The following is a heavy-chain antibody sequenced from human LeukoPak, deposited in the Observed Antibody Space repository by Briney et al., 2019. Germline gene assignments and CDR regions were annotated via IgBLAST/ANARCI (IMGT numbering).Heavy chain of an antibody. CDR1: GFTFGGYG. V-gene: IGHV3-33*01. CDR3: TRYNNDHFDY. Sequence: GGSLRLSCAGSGFTFGGYGMHWVRQTPGKGLEWVAVIAYDGSRAFYADSVKGRFTISRDNSKNTMSVQMDDLRAEDTAVYYCTRYNNDHFDYWGQGTLVTVSS. CDR2: IAYDGSRA. D-gene: IGHD1-14*01. J-gene: IGHJ4*02.